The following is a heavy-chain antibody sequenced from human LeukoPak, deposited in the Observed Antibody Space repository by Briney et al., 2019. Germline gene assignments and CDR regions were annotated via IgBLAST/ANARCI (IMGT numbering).Heavy chain of an antibody. V-gene: IGHV3-23*01. CDR2: ISGSGGTT. CDR1: GCTFSSYA. Sequence: GGSLRLSCAASGCTFSSYAMSWVRQAPGKGLEWVSAISGSGGTTYYAASVKGRFTISRDNSKNTLYLQMNSLRAEDTAVYYCAKDSGGGWFDPWGQGTLVTVSS. D-gene: IGHD2-15*01. CDR3: AKDSGGGWFDP. J-gene: IGHJ5*02.